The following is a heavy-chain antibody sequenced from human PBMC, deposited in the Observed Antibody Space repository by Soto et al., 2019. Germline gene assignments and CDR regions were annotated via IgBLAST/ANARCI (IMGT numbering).Heavy chain of an antibody. J-gene: IGHJ4*02. CDR3: ARTRDGVSWAAWF. D-gene: IGHD2-8*01. Sequence: QVQLQESGPGLVKPSETLSLTCTVSGASVTSGGNYWSWIRQPPGKGLEWIGFIIYDGATKYNPSLGSRVTMLVDTSKNQFLLKLTSVSAADTAVYYCARTRDGVSWAAWFWGQGTLVTVS. CDR2: IIYDGAT. CDR1: GASVTSGGNY. V-gene: IGHV4-61*08.